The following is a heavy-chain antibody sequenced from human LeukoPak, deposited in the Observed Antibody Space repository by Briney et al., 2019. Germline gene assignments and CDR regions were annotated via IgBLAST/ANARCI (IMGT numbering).Heavy chain of an antibody. V-gene: IGHV3-23*01. CDR2: ISGSGGST. CDR3: AKAHKMTTVTTGMDY. J-gene: IGHJ4*02. CDR1: GFTFSSYA. Sequence: GGSLRLSCAASGFTFSSYAMSWVRQAPGKGLEWVSAISGSGGSTYYADSVEGRFTISRDNSKNTLYLQMNSLRAEDTAVYYCAKAHKMTTVTTGMDYWGQGTLVTVSS. D-gene: IGHD4-17*01.